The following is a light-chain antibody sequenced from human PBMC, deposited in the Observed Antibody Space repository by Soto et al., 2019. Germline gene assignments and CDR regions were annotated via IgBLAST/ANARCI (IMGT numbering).Light chain of an antibody. CDR3: SSYAGSNNLV. CDR2: DVN. V-gene: IGLV2-8*01. Sequence: QSALTQPPSASGSPRQSVTISRTGTSSDIGGYNYVSWYQQHPGKAPKLMIYDVNKRPSGVPDRFSGSKSGNTASLTVSGLQAEDEADYYCSSYAGSNNLVFGGGTKVTVL. CDR1: SSDIGGYNY. J-gene: IGLJ2*01.